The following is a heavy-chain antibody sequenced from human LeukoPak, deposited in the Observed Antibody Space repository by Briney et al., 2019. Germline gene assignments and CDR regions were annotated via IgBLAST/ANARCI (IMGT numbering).Heavy chain of an antibody. CDR1: GGSVSSGSYY. D-gene: IGHD3-22*01. Sequence: SETLSLTCTVSGGSVSSGSYYWSWIRQPPGKGLEWIGYIYYSGSTNYNPSLKSRVTISVDTSKNQFSLKLSSVTAADTAVYYCARLGRTKWYYFDSSGTSEGYNWFDPWGQGTLVTVSS. CDR3: ARLGRTKWYYFDSSGTSEGYNWFDP. CDR2: IYYSGST. V-gene: IGHV4-61*01. J-gene: IGHJ5*02.